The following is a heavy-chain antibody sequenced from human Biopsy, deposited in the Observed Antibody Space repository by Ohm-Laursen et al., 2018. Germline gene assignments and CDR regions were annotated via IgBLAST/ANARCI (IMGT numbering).Heavy chain of an antibody. D-gene: IGHD3-22*01. Sequence: TLSLTCPVSGVSISSSASYWGWFRQSPGMGLVWIGNIYYTGNTYYNPSLDSRLTISEDTSKNHFSLKLSSVTAAGTAVYYCAKQGIRGYYEYWGQGSLVTVSS. CDR3: AKQGIRGYYEY. CDR2: IYYTGNT. V-gene: IGHV4-39*01. CDR1: GVSISSSASY. J-gene: IGHJ4*02.